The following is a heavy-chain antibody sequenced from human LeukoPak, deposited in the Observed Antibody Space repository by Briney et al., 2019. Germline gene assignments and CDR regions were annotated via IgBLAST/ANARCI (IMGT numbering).Heavy chain of an antibody. CDR3: ARDLAVTTLPEDYFDY. CDR1: GGSISSGGYY. D-gene: IGHD4-17*01. CDR2: IYHSGST. J-gene: IGHJ4*02. V-gene: IGHV4-30-2*01. Sequence: PSQTLSLTCTVSGGSISSGGYYWSWIRQPPGKGLEWIGYIYHSGSTNYNPSLKSRVTISVDTSKNQFSLKLSSVTAADTAVYYCARDLAVTTLPEDYFDYWGQGTLVTVSS.